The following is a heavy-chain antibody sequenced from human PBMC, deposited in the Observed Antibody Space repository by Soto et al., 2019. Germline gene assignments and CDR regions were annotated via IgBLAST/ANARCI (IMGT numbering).Heavy chain of an antibody. J-gene: IGHJ4*02. CDR2: IYPGDSDT. CDR3: ARTTYYDFWSGYYTKQYFDD. Sequence: GQSLKISCKGSGYSFTSYWIWWVRQMPVKGLEWMGIIYPGDSDTRYSPSFQGQVTISADKSISTAYLQWSSLKASDTAMYYCARTTYYDFWSGYYTKQYFDDWGQGTLVTVSS. CDR1: GYSFTSYW. D-gene: IGHD3-3*01. V-gene: IGHV5-51*01.